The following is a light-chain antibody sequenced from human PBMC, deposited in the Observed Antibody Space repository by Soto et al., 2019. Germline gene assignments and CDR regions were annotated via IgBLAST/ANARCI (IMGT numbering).Light chain of an antibody. Sequence: DIVMTQFPDSLAVSLGERATVNCMSSQSVLYNSNNKNYLAWYQQKPGQSPKLLIYWASTRESGIPDRFSGSGSGTDFTLTISSLQAEDVAVYYCQQYYTTPYTFGQGTKLEI. CDR1: QSVLYNSNNKNY. V-gene: IGKV4-1*01. CDR3: QQYYTTPYT. CDR2: WAS. J-gene: IGKJ2*01.